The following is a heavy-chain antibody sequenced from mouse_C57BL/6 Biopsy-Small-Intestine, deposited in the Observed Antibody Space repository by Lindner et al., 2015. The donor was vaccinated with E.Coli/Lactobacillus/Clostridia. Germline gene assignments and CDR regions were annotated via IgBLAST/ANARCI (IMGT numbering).Heavy chain of an antibody. J-gene: IGHJ1*01. CDR1: GYTFTNYG. Sequence: SVKVSCKASGYTFTNYGISWVRQAPGQGLEWMGCISPYNGDTSYAQTFQGRVIMTTDTSTSTVYMDLTSLRSDDTAVYYCARDPNRHFDLWGRGTLVTVSS. D-gene: IGHD3-2*02. V-gene: IGHV1S26*01. CDR2: ISPYNGDT. CDR3: ARDPNRHFDL.